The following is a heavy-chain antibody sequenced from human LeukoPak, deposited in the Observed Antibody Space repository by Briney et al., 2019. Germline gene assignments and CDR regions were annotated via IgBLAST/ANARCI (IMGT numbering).Heavy chain of an antibody. CDR2: IQNDGHDY. CDR1: GFSLRRYD. CDR3: AREMTTPDDAFDF. Sequence: SGGSLRLSCAASGFSLRRYDMHWVRQAPDKGLEWVAFIQNDGHDYYYADSVRGRFTISRDNSKNILSLQMHSLRAEDTAVYYCAREMTTPDDAFDFWGHGTMVTVSS. V-gene: IGHV3-30*02. D-gene: IGHD4-11*01. J-gene: IGHJ3*01.